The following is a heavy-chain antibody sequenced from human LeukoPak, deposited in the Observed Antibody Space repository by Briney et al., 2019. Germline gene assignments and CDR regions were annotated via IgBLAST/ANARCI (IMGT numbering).Heavy chain of an antibody. V-gene: IGHV1-69*05. Sequence: SVKVSCKASGGTFSSYAISWVRQAPGKGLEWMGGIIPIFGTANYAQKFQGRVTITTDESTSTAYMELSSLRSEDTAVYYCARTYCSSTSCPSYYYYYYMDVWGKGTTVTVSS. CDR3: ARTYCSSTSCPSYYYYYYMDV. D-gene: IGHD2-2*01. J-gene: IGHJ6*03. CDR1: GGTFSSYA. CDR2: IIPIFGTA.